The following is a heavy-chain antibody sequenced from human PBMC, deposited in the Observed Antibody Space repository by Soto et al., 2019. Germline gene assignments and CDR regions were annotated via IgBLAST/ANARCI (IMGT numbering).Heavy chain of an antibody. CDR3: ATYCSGGSCYSKLSDY. D-gene: IGHD2-15*01. V-gene: IGHV1-69*02. CDR1: GGTFSSYT. J-gene: IGHJ4*02. Sequence: QVQLVQSGAEVKKPGSSVKVSCKASGGTFSSYTISWVRQAPGQGLEWMGRIIPILGIANYAQKFQGRVTITADKSTGTAYMELSSLRSEDTAVYYCATYCSGGSCYSKLSDYWGQGTLVTVSS. CDR2: IIPILGIA.